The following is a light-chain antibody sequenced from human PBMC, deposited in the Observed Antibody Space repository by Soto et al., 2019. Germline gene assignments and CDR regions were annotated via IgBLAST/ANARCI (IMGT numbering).Light chain of an antibody. Sequence: QSALTQPASVSGSPGQSITISCTGTSSNIGGYKYVSWYQQHPGKAPKLVIYEVGDRPSGVSNRFSGSKSGTTASLTISGLQAEDEADYYCSAYTTSGTLVFGGGTQLTVL. CDR1: SSNIGGYKY. J-gene: IGLJ7*01. CDR3: SAYTTSGTLV. V-gene: IGLV2-14*01. CDR2: EVG.